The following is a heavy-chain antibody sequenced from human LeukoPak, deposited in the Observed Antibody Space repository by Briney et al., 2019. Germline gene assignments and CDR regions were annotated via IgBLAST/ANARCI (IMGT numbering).Heavy chain of an antibody. CDR2: IHYSGST. Sequence: SETLSLTCTVSGDTISTYYWSWIRQPPGKALEWIGYIHYSGSTNYNLSLTSRVTISVDTSKNQFSLKLSSVTAADTAVDYCARDRGTGCYNRAEYFHHWGQGTLVTVSS. CDR3: ARDRGTGCYNRAEYFHH. CDR1: GDTISTYY. D-gene: IGHD6-19*01. V-gene: IGHV4-59*01. J-gene: IGHJ1*01.